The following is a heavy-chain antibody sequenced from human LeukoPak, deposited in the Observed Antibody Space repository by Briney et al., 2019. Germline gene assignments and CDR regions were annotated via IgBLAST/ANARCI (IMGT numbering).Heavy chain of an antibody. J-gene: IGHJ5*02. V-gene: IGHV1-2*02. CDR1: GYTFTGYY. Sequence: ASVKVSCKSSGYTFTGYYIHWVRQAPGQGLEWMGWINPNSGGTNYAQKFQGRVTMTRDTSISTAYMELSGLRSDDTAVYYCARDLRLYYYGPWGQGTLVTVSS. CDR3: ARDLRLYYYGP. CDR2: INPNSGGT. D-gene: IGHD3-10*01.